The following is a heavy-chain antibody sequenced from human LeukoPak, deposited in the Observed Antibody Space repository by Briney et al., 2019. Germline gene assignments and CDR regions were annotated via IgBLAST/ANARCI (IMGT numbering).Heavy chain of an antibody. J-gene: IGHJ4*02. D-gene: IGHD3-16*02. V-gene: IGHV3-23*01. CDR2: ISGSGGST. CDR1: GFTFSSYA. CDR3: AKERDYVWGSYRYTGY. Sequence: GGSLRLSCAASGFTFSSYAMSWVRQAPGKGLEWVSAISGSGGSTYYADSVKGRFTISRDNSKNTLYLQMNSLRAEDTAVYYCAKERDYVWGSYRYTGYWGQGTLVTVSS.